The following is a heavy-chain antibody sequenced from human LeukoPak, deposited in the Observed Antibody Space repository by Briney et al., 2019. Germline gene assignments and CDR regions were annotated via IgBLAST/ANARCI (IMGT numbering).Heavy chain of an antibody. CDR2: ISGSGGST. CDR3: AKDSRGSYYYAYFQH. Sequence: GGSLRLSCAASGFTFSSYAMSWVRQAPGKGLEWVSAISGSGGSTYYADSVKGRFTISRDNSKNTLYLQMNSLRAEDTAVYYCAKDSRGSYYYAYFQHWGQGTLVTVSS. V-gene: IGHV3-23*01. CDR1: GFTFSSYA. D-gene: IGHD1-26*01. J-gene: IGHJ1*01.